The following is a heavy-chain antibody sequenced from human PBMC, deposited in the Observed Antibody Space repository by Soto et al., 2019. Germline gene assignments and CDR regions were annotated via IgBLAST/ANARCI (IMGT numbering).Heavy chain of an antibody. CDR1: GFTFSSYG. Sequence: PGGSLRLSCAASGFTFSSYGRHWVRQAPGKGLEWVAVIWYDGSNKYYADSGKGRFTISRDNSKNTLYLKMNSLRAEDTAVYFCAKDGGYSYDIDYWGQGTLVTVSS. CDR3: AKDGGYSYDIDY. J-gene: IGHJ4*02. CDR2: IWYDGSNK. D-gene: IGHD5-18*01. V-gene: IGHV3-30*02.